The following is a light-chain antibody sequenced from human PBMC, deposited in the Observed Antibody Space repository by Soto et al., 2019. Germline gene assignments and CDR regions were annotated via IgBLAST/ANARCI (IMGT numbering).Light chain of an antibody. Sequence: AIQLTQSPSSLSASVGDGVTITCRASQGIRSALGWYQQKPGKVPKLLIYAASTLQSGVPSRFSGSGSGTDFTLTISSLQPEDFATYYCLLDFSYFWAFGQGPRWIS. J-gene: IGKJ1*01. CDR1: QGIRSA. V-gene: IGKV1-6*01. CDR3: LLDFSYFWA. CDR2: AAS.